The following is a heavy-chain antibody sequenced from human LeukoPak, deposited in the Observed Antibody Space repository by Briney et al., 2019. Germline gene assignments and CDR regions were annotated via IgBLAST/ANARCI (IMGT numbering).Heavy chain of an antibody. Sequence: RPGGSLRLSCAASGFTFDDYGMSWVRQAPGKGLEWVSVINWNGGSTGYADSVKGRFTISRDNAKNSLYLQMNSLRAEDTALYYWARERSGSGSYHLDYWGQGTLVTVSS. CDR2: INWNGGST. CDR1: GFTFDDYG. J-gene: IGHJ4*02. D-gene: IGHD1-26*01. CDR3: ARERSGSGSYHLDY. V-gene: IGHV3-20*04.